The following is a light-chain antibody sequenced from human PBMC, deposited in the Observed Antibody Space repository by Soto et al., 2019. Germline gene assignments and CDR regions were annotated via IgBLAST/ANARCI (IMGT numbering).Light chain of an antibody. CDR1: QSVSSNY. J-gene: IGKJ1*01. CDR3: QQYGSSPRT. CDR2: GAS. V-gene: IGKV3-20*01. Sequence: EIVLTQSPGTRSLSPGERASLSCKASQSVSSNYLAWYQQKPGQAPRLLLLGASNRDSGIPDRFSGSGSGTDFTLTLSRLEPEDFAVYYCQQYGSSPRTFGQGTKVEIK.